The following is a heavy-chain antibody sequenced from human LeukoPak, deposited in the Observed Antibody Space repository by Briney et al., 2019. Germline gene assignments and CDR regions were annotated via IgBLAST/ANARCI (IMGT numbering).Heavy chain of an antibody. V-gene: IGHV4-39*07. J-gene: IGHJ6*03. D-gene: IGHD3-22*01. Sequence: KTSETLSLTCTVSGGSISSSSYYWGWIRQPPGKGLEWIGSIYYSGSTYYNPSLKSRVTISVDTSKNQFSLKLSSVTAADTAVYYCARATYDSSGYWRDPYYYYYMDVWGKGTTVTISS. CDR2: IYYSGST. CDR1: GGSISSSSYY. CDR3: ARATYDSSGYWRDPYYYYYMDV.